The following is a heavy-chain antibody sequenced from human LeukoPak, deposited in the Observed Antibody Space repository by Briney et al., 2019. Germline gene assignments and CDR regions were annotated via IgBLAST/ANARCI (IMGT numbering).Heavy chain of an antibody. CDR1: GGSISSYY. V-gene: IGHV4-4*07. CDR2: IYTSGST. CDR3: ASDIAAAGAYYYYYMDV. J-gene: IGHJ6*03. Sequence: PSETLSLTCTVSGGSISSYYWSWIRQPAGKGLEWIGRIYTSGSTNYNPSLKTRVTMSVDTSKNQFSLKLSSVTAGDTAVYYCASDIAAAGAYYYYYMDVWGKGTTVTVSS. D-gene: IGHD6-13*01.